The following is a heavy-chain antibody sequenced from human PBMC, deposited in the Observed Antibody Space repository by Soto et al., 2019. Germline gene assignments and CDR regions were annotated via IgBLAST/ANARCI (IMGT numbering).Heavy chain of an antibody. J-gene: IGHJ2*01. Sequence: QVQLVQSGAEVKKPGSSVKVSCKASGGTFSSYTISWVRQAPGQGLEWMGRIIPILGIANYAQKFQGRVTITADKSTSPAYMELSSLRSEDTAVYYCARSIAAAGTRGWYFDLWGRGTLVTVSS. CDR1: GGTFSSYT. V-gene: IGHV1-69*02. CDR3: ARSIAAAGTRGWYFDL. D-gene: IGHD6-13*01. CDR2: IIPILGIA.